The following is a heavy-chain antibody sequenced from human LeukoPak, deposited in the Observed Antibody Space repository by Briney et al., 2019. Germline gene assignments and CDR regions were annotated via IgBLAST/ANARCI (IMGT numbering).Heavy chain of an antibody. CDR3: ARESQTGWLQLDY. CDR1: GYTFTSYD. D-gene: IGHD5-24*01. J-gene: IGHJ4*02. Sequence: ASVKVSCKASGYTFTSYDISWVRQATGQGLEWMGWMNPNSGNTGYAQKFQGRVTMTRNTSISTAYMELSSLRSEDTAVYYCARESQTGWLQLDYWGQGTLVTVSS. CDR2: MNPNSGNT. V-gene: IGHV1-8*01.